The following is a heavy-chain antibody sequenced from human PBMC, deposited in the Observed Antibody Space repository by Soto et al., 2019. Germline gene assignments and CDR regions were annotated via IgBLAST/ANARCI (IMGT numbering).Heavy chain of an antibody. CDR3: ASVDRGGFAL. CDR1: GFTFDYYW. V-gene: IGHV3-74*01. Sequence: EVQLVESGGGLVQPGESLRLSCAASGFTFDYYWMHWVRQAPGKGLVWVSRVHSEGTTTTYADSVKGRFTISRANARNTVSLQMSSLGAEDTVISYCASVDRGGFALWGHGTVVTVSS. J-gene: IGHJ3*01. CDR2: VHSEGTTT. D-gene: IGHD3-10*01.